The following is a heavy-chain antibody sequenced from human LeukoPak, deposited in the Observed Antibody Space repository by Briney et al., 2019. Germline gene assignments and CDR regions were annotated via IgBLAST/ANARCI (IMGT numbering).Heavy chain of an antibody. V-gene: IGHV3-23*01. CDR1: GFTFSSYG. CDR2: ISSTGGTT. CDR3: AKNGDRGAYCTGGTCYPYFYYYTDV. D-gene: IGHD2-15*01. Sequence: GGSLRLSCAASGFTFSSYGMSWGRQAPGKGLEWVSSISSTGGTTYYADSVKGRFTISRDNSKNTLYLQMNSLRAEDTAIYYCAKNGDRGAYCTGGTCYPYFYYYTDVWGKGTTVTI. J-gene: IGHJ6*03.